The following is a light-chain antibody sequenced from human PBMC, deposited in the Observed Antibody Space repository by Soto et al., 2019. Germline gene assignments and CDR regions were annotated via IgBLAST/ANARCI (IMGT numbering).Light chain of an antibody. CDR3: QQYSPSPWT. CDR2: GAS. V-gene: IGKV3-20*01. Sequence: DIVLTQSPGTLSLSPGERATLSCRASQTVSNNYLAWYQQRPGQAPRLLIYGASGRATGIPDRFIGSGSGTDFSLTIDRLEPEDLAMYHGQQYSPSPWTFGQGTKVQIK. CDR1: QTVSNNY. J-gene: IGKJ1*01.